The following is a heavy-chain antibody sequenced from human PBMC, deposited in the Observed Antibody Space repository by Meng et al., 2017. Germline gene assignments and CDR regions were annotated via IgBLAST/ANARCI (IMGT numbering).Heavy chain of an antibody. CDR2: INPISGGT. Sequence: QVQVVPYGGERKTPWAAGKVSCNASESAFTGSYMHWVRQAPEQGLEWMGRINPISGGTNYAQKFQGRVTMTRDTSISTAYMELSRLRSDDTAVYYCASELNTYGSGSYAYWGQGTLVTVSS. D-gene: IGHD3-10*01. CDR1: ESAFTGSY. CDR3: ASELNTYGSGSYAY. J-gene: IGHJ4*02. V-gene: IGHV1-2*06.